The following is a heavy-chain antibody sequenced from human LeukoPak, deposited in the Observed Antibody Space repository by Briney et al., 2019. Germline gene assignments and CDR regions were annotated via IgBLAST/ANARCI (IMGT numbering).Heavy chain of an antibody. CDR3: ARGVRPGIAAAGTTFDY. V-gene: IGHV3-30-3*01. J-gene: IGHJ4*02. Sequence: GGSLRLSCAASGFTFSSYAMHWVRQAPGKGLEWVAVISYDGSNKYYADSVKGRFTISRDNSKNALYLQMNSLRAEDTAVYYCARGVRPGIAAAGTTFDYWGQGTLVTVSS. CDR2: ISYDGSNK. CDR1: GFTFSSYA. D-gene: IGHD6-13*01.